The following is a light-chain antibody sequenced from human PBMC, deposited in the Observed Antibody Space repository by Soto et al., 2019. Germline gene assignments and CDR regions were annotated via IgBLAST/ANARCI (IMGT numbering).Light chain of an antibody. CDR3: QSYDATNQV. V-gene: IGLV6-57*01. Sequence: NFMLTQPHSVSESPGQTVIISCTRSSGSIASNYVQWYQQRPGSSPTTVIYEDNQRPSGVPDRFSGSIDSSSNSASLTIAGLETEDEADYFYQSYDATNQVFGGGTKLTVL. CDR2: EDN. CDR1: SGSIASNY. J-gene: IGLJ3*02.